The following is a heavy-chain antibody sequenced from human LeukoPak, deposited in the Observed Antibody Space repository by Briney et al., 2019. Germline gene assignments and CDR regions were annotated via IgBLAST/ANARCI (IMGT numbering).Heavy chain of an antibody. Sequence: SGGSLRLSCAASGFTFSSYSMNWVRQAPGKGPEWVSSIGSGSNYIYYAESLKGRFTISRDNAKNSLYLQINSLRADDTAVYYCARGGITFGGVIVHWGQGTLVTVSS. D-gene: IGHD3-16*02. CDR2: IGSGSNYI. V-gene: IGHV3-21*01. CDR3: ARGGITFGGVIVH. CDR1: GFTFSSYS. J-gene: IGHJ4*02.